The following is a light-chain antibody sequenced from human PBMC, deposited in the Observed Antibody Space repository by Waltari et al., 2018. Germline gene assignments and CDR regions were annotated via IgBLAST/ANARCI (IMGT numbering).Light chain of an antibody. V-gene: IGKV1-9*01. CDR3: LQLNSYPRT. Sequence: DIHLTQSPSFLSASVGDRVTITCRASQGISSNLAWYQQKPGKAPKLLIYRASTLQIGVPSRFSGSESGTDFSLTISSLQPEDFATYYCLQLNSYPRTFGQGTKVEVK. CDR2: RAS. CDR1: QGISSN. J-gene: IGKJ1*01.